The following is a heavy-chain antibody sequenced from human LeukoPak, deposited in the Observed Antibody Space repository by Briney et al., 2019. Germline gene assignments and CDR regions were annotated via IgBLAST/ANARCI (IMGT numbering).Heavy chain of an antibody. CDR3: AREESGHDY. CDR1: GDSVSSSNAA. D-gene: IGHD7-27*01. J-gene: IGHJ4*02. Sequence: SQTLSLTCAISGDSVSSSNAAWTWIRQSPSTGLEWLGRTYYRSKWSNEYGVSVKSRITINPDTSKNEISLHLNSVTPEDTAVYYCAREESGHDYWGQGTLVIVSA. V-gene: IGHV6-1*01. CDR2: TYYRSKWSN.